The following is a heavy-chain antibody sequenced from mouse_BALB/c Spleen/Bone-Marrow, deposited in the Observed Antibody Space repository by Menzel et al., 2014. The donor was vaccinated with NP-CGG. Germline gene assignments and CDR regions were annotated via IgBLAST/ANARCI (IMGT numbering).Heavy chain of an antibody. V-gene: IGHV1-87*01. CDR1: GYTFTSYW. D-gene: IGHD2-4*01. J-gene: IGHJ1*01. Sequence: VKLQESGAEVARPGTSVKLSCKASGYTFTSYWMQWVKQRPGQGLEWIGAIYPGDGDTRYSQKFKGKATLTADKSSSTAYMQLSSLSSEDSAVYFCARYYDYDWYFDVWGAGTTVTVSS. CDR3: ARYYDYDWYFDV. CDR2: IYPGDGDT.